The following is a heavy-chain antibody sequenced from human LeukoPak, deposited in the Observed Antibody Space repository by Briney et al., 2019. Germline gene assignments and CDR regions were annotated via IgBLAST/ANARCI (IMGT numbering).Heavy chain of an antibody. CDR1: GYTLTELS. CDR2: FDPEDGET. J-gene: IGHJ5*02. D-gene: IGHD1-26*01. CDR3: ATAPGRWELRGWFDP. Sequence: ASVKVSCKVSGYTLTELSMHWVRQAPGKGLEWMGGFDPEDGETIYAQKFQGRVTMTEDTSTDTAYMELSSLRSEDTAVYYCATAPGRWELRGWFDPWGQGTLVTVSS. V-gene: IGHV1-24*01.